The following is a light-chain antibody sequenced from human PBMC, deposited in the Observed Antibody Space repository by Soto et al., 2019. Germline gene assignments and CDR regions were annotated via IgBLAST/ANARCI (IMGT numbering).Light chain of an antibody. V-gene: IGLV2-8*01. CDR2: EVS. Sequence: QSALTQPPSASGSPGQSVTISCTATISDVGGYNYVSWYQQHPGKAPKLMIYEVSKRPSGVPDRFSGSKSGNTASLTVSGLQAEDEADYYCSSYAGSTVVFGGGTKLTVL. CDR1: ISDVGGYNY. J-gene: IGLJ2*01. CDR3: SSYAGSTVV.